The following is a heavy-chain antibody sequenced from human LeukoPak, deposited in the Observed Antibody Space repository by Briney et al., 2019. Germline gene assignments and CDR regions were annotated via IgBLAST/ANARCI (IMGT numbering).Heavy chain of an antibody. CDR3: TSREMTTVTHGKDFDY. Sequence: GGSLRLSCAASGFTFSGSAMHWVRQASGKGLEWVGRIRSKANSYATAYAASVKGRFTISRDDSKNTAYLQMNSLKPEDTAVYYCTSREMTTVTHGKDFDYWGQGTLVTVPS. V-gene: IGHV3-73*01. CDR2: IRSKANSYAT. J-gene: IGHJ4*02. D-gene: IGHD4-11*01. CDR1: GFTFSGSA.